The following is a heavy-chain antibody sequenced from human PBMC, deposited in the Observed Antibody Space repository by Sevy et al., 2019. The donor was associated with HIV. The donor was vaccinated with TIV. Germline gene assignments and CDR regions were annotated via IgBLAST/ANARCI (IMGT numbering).Heavy chain of an antibody. CDR3: ARVGDLLGGIDY. CDR2: INPNSGGT. Sequence: ASVKVSCKASGYTFTGYYMHWVRQAPGQGLEWMGWINPNSGGTNYAQKFQGRVTMTRDTSISTAYMELGRLRSDDTAVYYCARVGDLLGGIDYWGQGTLVTVSS. CDR1: GYTFTGYY. J-gene: IGHJ4*02. D-gene: IGHD3-10*01. V-gene: IGHV1-2*02.